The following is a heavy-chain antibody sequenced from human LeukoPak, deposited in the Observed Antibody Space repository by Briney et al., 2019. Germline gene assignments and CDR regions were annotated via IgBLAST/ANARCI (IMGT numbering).Heavy chain of an antibody. D-gene: IGHD5-24*01. CDR3: ATSRDGYNKFDY. Sequence: ASVKVSCKVSGYTLTELSMHWVRQAPGKGLEWMGGFDPEDGETIYAQKFQGRVTMTEDTSTDTAYMELSSLRSEDTAVYYCATSRDGYNKFDYWGQGTLVTVSS. CDR1: GYTLTELS. CDR2: FDPEDGET. J-gene: IGHJ4*02. V-gene: IGHV1-24*01.